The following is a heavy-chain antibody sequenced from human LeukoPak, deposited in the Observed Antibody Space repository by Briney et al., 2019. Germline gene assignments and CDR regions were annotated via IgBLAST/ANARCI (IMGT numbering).Heavy chain of an antibody. J-gene: IGHJ6*02. CDR3: ATAPILRGEGGEHYKYGMDV. CDR1: VGSINSGNW. V-gene: IGHV4-4*02. CDR2: INHNGNP. D-gene: IGHD2-2*02. Sequence: SETLSFTCAVSVGSINSGNWWRWVRQPPGKGLEWIGEINHNGNPNYNPSLKSRVTISADTFKNHFYLKMTSVTAADTAVYYCATAPILRGEGGEHYKYGMDVWGQGTTVIVSS.